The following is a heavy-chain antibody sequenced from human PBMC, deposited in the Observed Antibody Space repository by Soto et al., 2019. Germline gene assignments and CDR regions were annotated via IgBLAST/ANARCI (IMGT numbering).Heavy chain of an antibody. Sequence: QVQLVESGGGVVQPGRSLRLSCAVSGFTFSSHAMHWVRQAPGKGLEWVTLISSDGSNKYYADSVKGRFTTSRDNSKNTMYLQMNSLRVEDTAVYYCARDDEGGSDWDLGYWGQGARVTVSS. CDR1: GFTFSSHA. D-gene: IGHD3-16*01. CDR3: ARDDEGGSDWDLGY. J-gene: IGHJ4*02. CDR2: ISSDGSNK. V-gene: IGHV3-30-3*01.